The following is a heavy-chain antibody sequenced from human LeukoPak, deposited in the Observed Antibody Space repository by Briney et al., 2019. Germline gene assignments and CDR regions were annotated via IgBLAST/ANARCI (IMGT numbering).Heavy chain of an antibody. Sequence: GRSLRLSCAASGFTFDDYAMHWVRQAPGKGLEWVSGISWNSGSIGYADSVKGRFTISRDNAKNSLYLQMNSLRAEDTALYYCAKDMSSSWSAPLYGTDVWGQGTTVTVSS. CDR1: GFTFDDYA. CDR2: ISWNSGSI. J-gene: IGHJ6*02. D-gene: IGHD6-13*01. CDR3: AKDMSSSWSAPLYGTDV. V-gene: IGHV3-9*01.